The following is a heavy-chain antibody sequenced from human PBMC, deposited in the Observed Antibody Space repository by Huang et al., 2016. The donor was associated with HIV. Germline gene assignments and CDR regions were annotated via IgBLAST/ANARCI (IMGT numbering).Heavy chain of an antibody. Sequence: QVQLQQWGAELLKPSETLSLTCAVSGGSFSGHYWTWIRQPHGRGLGWIGEISDSGSTTYNPSLKSRVTISGDTSQSQFSLKLNSVTATDTAIYYCARMFKYDSGGYWGNDAFDIWGQGTMVTVSS. J-gene: IGHJ3*02. CDR1: GGSFSGHY. CDR2: ISDSGST. D-gene: IGHD3-22*01. V-gene: IGHV4-34*02. CDR3: ARMFKYDSGGYWGNDAFDI.